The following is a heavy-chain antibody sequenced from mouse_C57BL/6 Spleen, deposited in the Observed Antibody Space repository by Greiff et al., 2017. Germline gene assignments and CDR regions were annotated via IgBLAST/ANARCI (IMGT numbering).Heavy chain of an antibody. CDR3: GRNPVYDDYDGYAMDY. Sequence: VKLVESGPGLVAPSQSLSITCTVSGFSLTRYAISWVRQPPGKGLEWLGVIWTGGGTNYTSALSSRLFISKDNSKSKVFLKSNSLQTYDTARYYCGRNPVYDDYDGYAMDYWGQGTSVTVAS. J-gene: IGHJ4*01. CDR1: GFSLTRYA. D-gene: IGHD2-4*01. CDR2: IWTGGGT. V-gene: IGHV2-9-1*01.